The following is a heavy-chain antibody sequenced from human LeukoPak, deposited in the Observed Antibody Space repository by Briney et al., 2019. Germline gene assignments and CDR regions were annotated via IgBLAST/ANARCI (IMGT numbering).Heavy chain of an antibody. D-gene: IGHD5-24*01. CDR2: IYPGDSES. J-gene: IGHJ4*02. V-gene: IGHV5-51*01. CDR1: GYPFTSYW. Sequence: GEPLKISFKGSGYPFTSYWIGWVRPMPGKGLEWMGIIYPGDSESKYNPSLQGQVTISADKSISTVYLQWSSLKASDTAIYYCARPVEMATSPFDYWGQGTLVTVSS. CDR3: ARPVEMATSPFDY.